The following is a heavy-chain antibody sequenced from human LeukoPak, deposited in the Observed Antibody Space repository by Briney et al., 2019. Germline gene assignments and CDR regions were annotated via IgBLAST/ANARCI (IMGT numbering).Heavy chain of an antibody. CDR2: ISGSGGST. CDR1: GFTFSSYA. J-gene: IGHJ4*02. D-gene: IGHD5-24*01. CDR3: ARERDEGFDY. V-gene: IGHV3-23*01. Sequence: GGSLRLSCAASGFTFSSYAMSWVRQAPGKGLEWVSAISGSGGSTYYADSVKGRFTISRDNARNSLYLQMNSVKAEDTAVYYCARERDEGFDYWGQGTLVTVSS.